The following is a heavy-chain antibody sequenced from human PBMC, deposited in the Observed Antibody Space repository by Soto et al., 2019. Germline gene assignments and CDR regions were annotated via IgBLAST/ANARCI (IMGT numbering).Heavy chain of an antibody. CDR3: AREVGAWFDF. D-gene: IGHD1-26*01. CDR2: ISGYNGDT. Sequence: QVQLVQSGPDVKEPGASVKVSCRASGYTFSSYGITWVRQGPGQGLEWVGWISGYNGDTSYAQKVQDRISVTTDTSTSTAYLEVRGLTSDDTAVYYCAREVGAWFDFWGQGTLVTVSS. V-gene: IGHV1-18*01. CDR1: GYTFSSYG. J-gene: IGHJ4*02.